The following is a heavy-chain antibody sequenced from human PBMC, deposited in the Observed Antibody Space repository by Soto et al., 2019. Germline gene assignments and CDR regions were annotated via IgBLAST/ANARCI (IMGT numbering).Heavy chain of an antibody. Sequence: PSETLSLTCSVSGGSISSGGYYWSWIRQHPGKGLEWIGYIYYSGSTYYNPSLKSRVTISVDTSKNQFSLKLSSVTAADTAVYYCARDIYSNYYYYGMDVWGQGTTVTVSS. J-gene: IGHJ6*02. CDR1: GGSISSGGYY. V-gene: IGHV4-31*03. CDR2: IYYSGST. CDR3: ARDIYSNYYYYGMDV. D-gene: IGHD4-4*01.